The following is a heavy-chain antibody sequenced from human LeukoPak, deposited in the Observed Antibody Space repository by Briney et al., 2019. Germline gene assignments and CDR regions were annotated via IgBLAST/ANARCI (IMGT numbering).Heavy chain of an antibody. Sequence: PGGSLRLSCEASGLTFRSYWMHWVRQAPGKGLVWVSRIKSDGSITTYADSVKGRFTISRDNAKNSLYPQMNSLRAEDTAVYYCARVAAVEVYYFDYWGQGTLVTASS. J-gene: IGHJ4*02. CDR1: GLTFRSYW. CDR2: IKSDGSIT. V-gene: IGHV3-74*01. CDR3: ARVAAVEVYYFDY. D-gene: IGHD6-19*01.